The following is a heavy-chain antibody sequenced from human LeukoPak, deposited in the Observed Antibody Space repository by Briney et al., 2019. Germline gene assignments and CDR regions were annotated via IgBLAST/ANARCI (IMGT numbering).Heavy chain of an antibody. CDR1: GFTVSRNY. J-gene: IGHJ4*02. CDR3: ARDTSCDY. V-gene: IGHV3-66*01. Sequence: GGSLRLSCVASGFTVSRNYMSWVRQAPGKGLEWVSVLYSGGSTYYADSVKGRFTISRDNAKNTLYLQMNSLRVEDTAVYYCARDTSCDYWGQGTLVTVSS. D-gene: IGHD2-2*01. CDR2: LYSGGST.